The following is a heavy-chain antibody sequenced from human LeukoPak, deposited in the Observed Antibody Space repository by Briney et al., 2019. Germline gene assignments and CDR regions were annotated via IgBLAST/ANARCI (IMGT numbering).Heavy chain of an antibody. V-gene: IGHV4-59*08. CDR2: SLYSGST. CDR1: AGSISTYY. D-gene: IGHD3-3*01. Sequence: SETLSLTCTVSAGSISTYYWSWIRQPPGKGLEWIGFSLYSGSTNYNPSLKSRVTISVDTSKNQFSLKLSSVTAADTAVYYCARHSHYDFWSGYRIFDYWGQGTLVTVSS. CDR3: ARHSHYDFWSGYRIFDY. J-gene: IGHJ4*02.